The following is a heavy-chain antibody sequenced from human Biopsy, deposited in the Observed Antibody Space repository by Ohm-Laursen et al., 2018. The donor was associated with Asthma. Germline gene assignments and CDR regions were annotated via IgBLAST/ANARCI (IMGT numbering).Heavy chain of an antibody. CDR3: ARQSGQEYGDSIPFDT. D-gene: IGHD3-22*01. CDR2: VSSDGHNK. Sequence: SLRLSCAAPGFVFSQCGMHWVRQSPGKGLEWVALVSSDGHNKYYEDSVKGRFTISRDNSRNRLYLQINSLTVEDSAVYFCARQSGQEYGDSIPFDTWGQGTKVAVSS. CDR1: GFVFSQCG. J-gene: IGHJ3*02. V-gene: IGHV3-30*03.